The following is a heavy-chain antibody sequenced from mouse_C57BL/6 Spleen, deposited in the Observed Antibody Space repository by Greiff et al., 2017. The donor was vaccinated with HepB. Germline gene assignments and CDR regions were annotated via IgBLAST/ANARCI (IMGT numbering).Heavy chain of an antibody. D-gene: IGHD1-1*01. CDR2: IDPSDSET. CDR3: AISIYYYGSSPYYFDY. J-gene: IGHJ2*01. Sequence: QVQLQQPGAELVRPGSSVKLSCKASGYTFTSYWMHWVKQRPIQGLEWIGNIDPSDSETHYNQKFKDKATLTVDKSSSTAYMQLSSLTSEDSAVYYCAISIYYYGSSPYYFDYWGQGTTLTVSS. CDR1: GYTFTSYW. V-gene: IGHV1-52*01.